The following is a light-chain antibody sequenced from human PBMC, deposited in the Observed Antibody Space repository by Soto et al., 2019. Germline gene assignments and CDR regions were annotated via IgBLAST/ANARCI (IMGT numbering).Light chain of an antibody. Sequence: IVLTQSPLSLSVSPGEPASISCRSSQSLTHSSGYNYLDWYLLKPGQPPQLLIYLGSNRGSGVPDRFSASASGTDFKLTISRVETEDAGFYVCMQPLQTLITFGQGTRLDI. J-gene: IGKJ5*01. V-gene: IGKV2-28*01. CDR1: QSLTHSSGYNY. CDR2: LGS. CDR3: MQPLQTLIT.